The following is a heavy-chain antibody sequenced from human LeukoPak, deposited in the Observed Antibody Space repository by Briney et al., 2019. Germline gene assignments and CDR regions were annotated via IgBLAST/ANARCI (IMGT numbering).Heavy chain of an antibody. CDR2: ISWDGTT. CDR3: VKDLSYESSGSFFDF. V-gene: IGHV3-43*01. CDR1: GFIFSAYW. Sequence: PGGSLRLSCAASGFIFSAYWVHWVRQAPGKTLEWVSLISWDGTTYYADSVKGRFTISRDNSKDSLSLQMDTLRSEDTAFYYCVKDLSYESSGSFFDFWGQGTLVTVS. D-gene: IGHD3-22*01. J-gene: IGHJ4*02.